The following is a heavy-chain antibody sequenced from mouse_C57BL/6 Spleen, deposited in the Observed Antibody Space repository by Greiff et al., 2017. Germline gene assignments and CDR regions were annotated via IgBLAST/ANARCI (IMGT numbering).Heavy chain of an antibody. D-gene: IGHD2-4*01. CDR3: AKGGYDYDGGYYAMDY. V-gene: IGHV5-12*01. Sequence: DVMLVESGGGLVQPGGSLKLSCAASGFTFSDYYMYWVRQTPEKRLEWVAYISNGGGSTYYPDNVKGRFTISRDNAKNTLYLQMRRLKSEDTAMYYCAKGGYDYDGGYYAMDYWGQGTSVTVSS. CDR1: GFTFSDYY. J-gene: IGHJ4*01. CDR2: ISNGGGST.